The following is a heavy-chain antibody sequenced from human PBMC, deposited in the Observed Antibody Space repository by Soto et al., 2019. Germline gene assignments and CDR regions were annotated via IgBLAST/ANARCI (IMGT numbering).Heavy chain of an antibody. CDR1: GFPFNNYW. V-gene: IGHV3-7*03. Sequence: HPGGSLRLSCVASGFPFNNYWMNWVRQTPDRGLEWVAIIKEDGSEKYLADSVRGRFTISRDNAANSVFLHMNSLRAEDTALYHCARGAGGWNHYYGMDVWGQGTTVTVSS. CDR3: ARGAGGWNHYYGMDV. D-gene: IGHD1-1*01. J-gene: IGHJ6*02. CDR2: IKEDGSEK.